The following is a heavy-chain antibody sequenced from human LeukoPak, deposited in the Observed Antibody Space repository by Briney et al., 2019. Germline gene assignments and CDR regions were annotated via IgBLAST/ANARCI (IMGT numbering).Heavy chain of an antibody. CDR3: ARDPHCSSTTCPFDL. CDR1: GGSFSSSGYY. J-gene: IGHJ4*02. V-gene: IGHV4-39*07. D-gene: IGHD2-2*01. Sequence: ASETLSLTCTVSGGSFSSSGYYWVWIRQPPGRGLEWIGYIWRSDHTNYNPSLKSRVTMSLDKSKNQFSLKLSSVTAADTAVYYCARDPHCSSTTCPFDLWGQGTLVIVSS. CDR2: IWRSDHT.